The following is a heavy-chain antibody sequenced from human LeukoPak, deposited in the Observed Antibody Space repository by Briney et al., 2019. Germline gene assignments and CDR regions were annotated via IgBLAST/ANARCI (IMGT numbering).Heavy chain of an antibody. Sequence: GGSLRLSCAASGFTFSSYAMSWVRQAPGKGLEWVSAISGSGGSTYYADSVKGRFTISRDNSKNTLYLQMNSLRAEDTAVYCCAKGYCSSTSCYRGIRLDYWGQGTLVTVSS. CDR3: AKGYCSSTSCYRGIRLDY. CDR1: GFTFSSYA. V-gene: IGHV3-23*01. J-gene: IGHJ4*02. D-gene: IGHD2-2*01. CDR2: ISGSGGST.